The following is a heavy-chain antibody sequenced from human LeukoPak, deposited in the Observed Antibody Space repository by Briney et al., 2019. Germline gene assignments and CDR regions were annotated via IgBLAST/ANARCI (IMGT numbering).Heavy chain of an antibody. J-gene: IGHJ6*03. V-gene: IGHV3-21*01. CDR2: ISSSSSYI. Sequence: GGSLRLSSADSRFSFSSYSMNWVRQAPGKGLEWVSSISSSSSYIYYADSVKGRFTISRDNAKNSLYLQMNSLRAEDTAVYYCAREDGERSYDFWSGYYRGYYYMDVWGKGTTVTVSS. D-gene: IGHD3-3*01. CDR3: AREDGERSYDFWSGYYRGYYYMDV. CDR1: RFSFSSYS.